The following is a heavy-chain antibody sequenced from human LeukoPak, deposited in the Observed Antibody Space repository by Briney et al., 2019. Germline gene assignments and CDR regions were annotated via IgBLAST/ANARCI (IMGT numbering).Heavy chain of an antibody. V-gene: IGHV3-11*01. D-gene: IGHD2-8*01. CDR2: VSGGGSTT. CDR1: GFTFSDYY. CDR3: ARDRAYCTNGVCYRPFDY. J-gene: IGHJ4*02. Sequence: PGGSLRLSCTASGFTFSDYYMSWIRQAPGKGLEWLSYVSGGGSTTYYADSVKGRFTISGDNAKNSLFLQINSLRVEDTAVYYCARDRAYCTNGVCYRPFDYWGQGTLVTVSS.